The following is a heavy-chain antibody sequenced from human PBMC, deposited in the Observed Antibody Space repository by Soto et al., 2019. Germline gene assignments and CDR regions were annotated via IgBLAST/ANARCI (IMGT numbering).Heavy chain of an antibody. CDR1: GLSFSTYS. CDR2: IRYDGRNK. CDR3: AKECVDSSGWYCRALGY. D-gene: IGHD6-19*01. V-gene: IGHV3-30*18. J-gene: IGHJ4*02. Sequence: PGGSLRLSCAASGLSFSTYSMNWVRQAPGKGLEWVAVIRYDGRNKYYADSVKGRFTISRDNSKNTLYLQMNSLRAEDTAVYYCAKECVDSSGWYCRALGYWGQGTLVTVSS.